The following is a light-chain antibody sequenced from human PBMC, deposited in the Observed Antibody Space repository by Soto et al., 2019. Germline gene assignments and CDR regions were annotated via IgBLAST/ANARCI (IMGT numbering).Light chain of an antibody. CDR1: SSDNGAYDY. Sequence: QSALTQPASVSGSPGQSIAISCTGTSSDNGAYDYVSWYQQHPDKAPKLMIYEVSNRPSGVSNRFSGSKSVNTATLTISGLQAEDEADYYYSSHTSSNTRIFGTGTKVTVL. CDR3: SSHTSSNTRI. J-gene: IGLJ1*01. V-gene: IGLV2-14*03. CDR2: EVS.